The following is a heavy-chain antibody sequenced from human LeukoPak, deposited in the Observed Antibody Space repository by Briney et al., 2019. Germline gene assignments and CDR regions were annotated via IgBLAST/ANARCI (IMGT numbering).Heavy chain of an antibody. V-gene: IGHV3-23*01. CDR1: GFTFSSYA. CDR3: AKSRWELLH. J-gene: IGHJ4*02. D-gene: IGHD1-26*01. Sequence: GGSLRLSCAASGFTFSSYAMSWVRQAPGKGLEWVSSISGSGDSTYYADSVKGRFTISRDNSRDNSKNTLYPQMNSLRAVDTAVYYCAKSRWELLHWGQGTLVTVSS. CDR2: ISGSGDST.